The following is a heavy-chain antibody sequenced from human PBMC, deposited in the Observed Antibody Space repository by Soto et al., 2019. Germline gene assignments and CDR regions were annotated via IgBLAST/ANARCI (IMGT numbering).Heavy chain of an antibody. V-gene: IGHV3-23*01. Sequence: EVQLLESGGDLVQPGGSLRLSCAASGFTFGSYAMIWVRQAPGKGLVWVSTISSSGDSAYYADSVKGRFIVSRDNSMNTLYMQMNSLRAEDTAVYYCAKSDTALSYGFDPWGQGTVVTVSS. J-gene: IGHJ5*02. CDR1: GFTFGSYA. CDR2: ISSSGDSA. CDR3: AKSDTALSYGFDP. D-gene: IGHD5-18*01.